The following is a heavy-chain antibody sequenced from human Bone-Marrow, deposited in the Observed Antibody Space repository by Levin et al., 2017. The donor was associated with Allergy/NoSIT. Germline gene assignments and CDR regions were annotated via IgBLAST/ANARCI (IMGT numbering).Heavy chain of an antibody. CDR1: GFFFGSFW. CDR2: INKDGSEQ. J-gene: IGHJ4*02. CDR3: ARDFLVGTTTLDY. V-gene: IGHV3-7*01. Sequence: GGSLRLSCAHSGFFFGSFWMSWVRQAPGKGLEWVANINKDGSEQRYVDSVKGRFTISGDNAKNSLYLQMDSLRAEDTAVYFCARDFLVGTTTLDYWGQGTLVTVSS. D-gene: IGHD1-26*01.